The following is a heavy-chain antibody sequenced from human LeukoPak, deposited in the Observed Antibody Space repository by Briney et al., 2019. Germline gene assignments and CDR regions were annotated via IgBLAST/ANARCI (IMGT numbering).Heavy chain of an antibody. Sequence: ASVKVSFKASGYTFTIYDINWVRQAPGQGREWMGWMNPNSGNIGYAQKFQGRVTMTRNTSISTAYMELSSLRSEDTAVYYCARQSTSCLDYWGQGTLVTVSS. CDR1: GYTFTIYD. D-gene: IGHD2-2*01. CDR3: ARQSTSCLDY. J-gene: IGHJ4*02. V-gene: IGHV1-8*01. CDR2: MNPNSGNI.